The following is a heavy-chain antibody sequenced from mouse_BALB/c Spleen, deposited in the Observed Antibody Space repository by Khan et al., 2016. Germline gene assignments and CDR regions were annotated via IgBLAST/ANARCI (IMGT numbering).Heavy chain of an antibody. J-gene: IGHJ4*01. V-gene: IGHV5-6-5*01. D-gene: IGHD2-4*01. CDR2: ISTGGDI. CDR1: GFTFSSYV. Sequence: EVELVESGGGLVKPGGSLKLFCAVSGFTFSSYVMSWVRQTPEKRLEWVASISTGGDIYYPDSVKGRFTISRDNARNILYLQVTSLSAKNTTMYYCARGDYDRRYYYSIDYWGQGTSVPVSS. CDR3: ARGDYDRRYYYSIDY.